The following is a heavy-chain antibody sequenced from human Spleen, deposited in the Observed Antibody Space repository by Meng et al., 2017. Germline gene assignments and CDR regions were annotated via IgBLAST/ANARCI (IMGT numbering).Heavy chain of an antibody. D-gene: IGHD3-10*01. CDR3: ARGTPGRSYSDY. CDR2: ISGYNCDT. CDR1: GYSFTHHG. Sequence: QVHLVQSGVKVKKPGAAVKVSCKASGYSFTHHGITWVRQGPGQGLEWMGWISGYNCDTIYAQNLQGRVTMTTDTSTSTAYMELKTLRSDYTAVYYCARGTPGRSYSDYWGPGTLVTVSS. V-gene: IGHV1-18*01. J-gene: IGHJ4*02.